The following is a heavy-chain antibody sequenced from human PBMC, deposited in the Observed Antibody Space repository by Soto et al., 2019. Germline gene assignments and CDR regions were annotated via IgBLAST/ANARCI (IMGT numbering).Heavy chain of an antibody. CDR1: GDSISSINNY. CDR2: ISYSGTT. CDR3: ARGRGYSYGLDP. J-gene: IGHJ5*02. V-gene: IGHV4-30-4*01. D-gene: IGHD5-18*01. Sequence: QVQLQESGPGLVKPSQTLSLTCTVSGDSISSINNYWSWIRQPPGEGLEWIGFISYSGTTSYSPSLKSAVALSLDSSKTQFSLSLNLLTAADTAGYYCARGRGYSYGLDPWGQGSLVTVSS.